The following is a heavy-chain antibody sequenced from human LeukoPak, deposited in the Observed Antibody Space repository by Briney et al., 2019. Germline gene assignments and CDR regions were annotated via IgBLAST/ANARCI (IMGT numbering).Heavy chain of an antibody. CDR2: ISSSSSYI. V-gene: IGHV3-21*01. CDR1: GFTFSSYS. Sequence: GGALRLPCAASGFTFSSYSMNWVRQAPGKGLEWVSSISSSSSYIYYADSVKGRFTISRDNAKNSLYLQMNSLRAEDTAVYYCARVGLLWFGESHYGMDVWGQGTTVTVSS. D-gene: IGHD3-10*01. J-gene: IGHJ6*02. CDR3: ARVGLLWFGESHYGMDV.